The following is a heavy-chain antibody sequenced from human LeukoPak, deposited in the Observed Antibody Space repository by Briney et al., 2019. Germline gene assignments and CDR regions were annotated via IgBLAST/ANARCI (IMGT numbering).Heavy chain of an antibody. D-gene: IGHD4-23*01. J-gene: IGHJ3*02. CDR3: AKDGPPVYGGNSVTAFDI. CDR2: ISGSGGST. CDR1: GFTFSSYG. V-gene: IGHV3-23*01. Sequence: GSLRLSCAASGFTFSSYGMSWVRQAPGKGLEWVSAISGSGGSTYYADSVKGRFTISRDNSKNTLYLQMNSLRAEDTAVYYCAKDGPPVYGGNSVTAFDIWGQGTMVTVSS.